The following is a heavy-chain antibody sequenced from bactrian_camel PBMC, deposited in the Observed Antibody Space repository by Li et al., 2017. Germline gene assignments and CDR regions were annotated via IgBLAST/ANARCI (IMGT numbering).Heavy chain of an antibody. V-gene: IGHV3S53*01. Sequence: VQLVESGGGSVQVGGSLKLSCVASGISTISDCGMHWYRQVSGKSREFVSQITTQNTTRYGDSVKGRFTISRDNAKNTLYLQMNSLKTEDTTVYFCASRFIGGASVLPDFGSWGQGTQVTVS. D-gene: IGHD3*01. J-gene: IGHJ6*01. CDR1: GISTISDCG. CDR3: ASRFIGGASVLPDFGS. CDR2: ITTQNTT.